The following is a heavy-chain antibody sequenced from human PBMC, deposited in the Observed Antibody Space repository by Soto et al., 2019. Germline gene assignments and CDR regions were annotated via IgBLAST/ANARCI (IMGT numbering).Heavy chain of an antibody. D-gene: IGHD5-12*01. V-gene: IGHV3-74*01. J-gene: IGHJ4*02. CDR2: INPDGSTT. CDR1: GFTLSNYW. CDR3: VRIRRGDGYTFGY. Sequence: EVHLVESGGVSVQPGGSLRLSCPASGFTLSNYWMHWVRQAPGKGLVWVSRINPDGSTTTYADSVKGRFTISRDNAKNTLYLQMNSLRDEDTAVYYCVRIRRGDGYTFGYWGQGTLVTVSS.